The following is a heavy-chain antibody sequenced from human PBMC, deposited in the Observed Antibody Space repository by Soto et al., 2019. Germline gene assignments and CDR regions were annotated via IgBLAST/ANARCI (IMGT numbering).Heavy chain of an antibody. D-gene: IGHD3-3*01. Sequence: PGGSLRLSCAASGLTFSSYAMSWVRQAPGKGLEWVSHISNSGRSTKYADSVKGRFTISRDNPKNTLYLQMNSLRAEDTAIYYCAKDALAYYDFWSWGQGTLVTVSS. CDR2: ISNSGRST. CDR3: AKDALAYYDFWS. J-gene: IGHJ4*02. V-gene: IGHV3-23*01. CDR1: GLTFSSYA.